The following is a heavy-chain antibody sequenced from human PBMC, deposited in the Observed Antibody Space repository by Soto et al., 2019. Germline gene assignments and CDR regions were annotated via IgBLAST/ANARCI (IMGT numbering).Heavy chain of an antibody. V-gene: IGHV2-5*02. CDR2: IYWDDDK. D-gene: IGHD3-3*01. CDR1: GFSLTTSGVG. CDR3: AHRVLRTVFGLVTTTAIYFDF. J-gene: IGHJ4*02. Sequence: QITLNESGPTVVRTTETLTLTCRSSGFSLTTSGVGVGWIRQSPGKAPEWLALIYWDDDKRYSASLKSRLTITKDTSKNQVVLTVSDLHPTDTATYYCAHRVLRTVFGLVTTTAIYFDFWGQGTPVAVSS.